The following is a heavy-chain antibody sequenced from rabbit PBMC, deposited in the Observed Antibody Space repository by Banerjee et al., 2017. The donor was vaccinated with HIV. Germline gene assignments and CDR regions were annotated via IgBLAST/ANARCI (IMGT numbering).Heavy chain of an antibody. J-gene: IGHJ4*01. CDR1: GFSFRSGYD. D-gene: IGHD4-2*01. CDR3: ASHYTGSGTFVVNL. Sequence: QEQLVESGGGLVQPEGSLTLTCTASGFSFRSGYDMCWVRQAPGKGLGWIECIYTGSSGSTYPARWAKGRFPISTASLTTVSLQMTSLTAAETATYSCASHYTGSGTFVVNLWGPATLGTV. V-gene: IGHV1S45*01. CDR2: IYTGSSGST.